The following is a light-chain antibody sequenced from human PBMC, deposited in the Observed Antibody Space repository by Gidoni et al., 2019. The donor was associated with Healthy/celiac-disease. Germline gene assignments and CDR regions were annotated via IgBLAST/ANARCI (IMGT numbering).Light chain of an antibody. V-gene: IGLV2-23*01. Sequence: QSALTQPASVSGSPGQSITISCTGTSSDVGTYKLVSWYQQHPGKAPNLMIYEGSKRPSGVSNRFSGSKSGNTASLTISGLQAEDEADYYCCSYAGSSIWVFGGGTKLTVL. J-gene: IGLJ3*02. CDR2: EGS. CDR1: SSDVGTYKL. CDR3: CSYAGSSIWV.